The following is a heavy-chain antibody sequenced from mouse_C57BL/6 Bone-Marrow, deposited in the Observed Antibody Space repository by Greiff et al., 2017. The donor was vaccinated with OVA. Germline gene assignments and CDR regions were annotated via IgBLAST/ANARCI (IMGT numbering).Heavy chain of an antibody. Sequence: DVHLVESGGGLVKPGGSLKLSCAASGFTFSSYAMSWVRQTPEKRLEWVATISDGGSYTYYPDNVKGRFTISRDNAKNNLYLQMSHLKSEDTAMYYCAIYDYDVDYFDYWGQGTTLTVSS. CDR1: GFTFSSYA. V-gene: IGHV5-4*01. J-gene: IGHJ2*01. CDR2: ISDGGSYT. CDR3: AIYDYDVDYFDY. D-gene: IGHD2-4*01.